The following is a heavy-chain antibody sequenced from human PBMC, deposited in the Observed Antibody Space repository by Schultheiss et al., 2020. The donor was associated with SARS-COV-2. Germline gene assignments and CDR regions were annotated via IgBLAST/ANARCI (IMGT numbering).Heavy chain of an antibody. CDR3: ARVFYYGSGSYYNVNYYGMDV. Sequence: GSLRLSCAASGFTFSDYYMSWIRQPPGKGLEWIGEINHSGSTNYNPSLKSRVTISVDTSKNQFSLKLSSVTAADTAVYYCARVFYYGSGSYYNVNYYGMDVWGQGTTVTVSS. V-gene: IGHV4-34*01. J-gene: IGHJ6*02. CDR1: GFTFSDYY. D-gene: IGHD3-10*01. CDR2: INHSGST.